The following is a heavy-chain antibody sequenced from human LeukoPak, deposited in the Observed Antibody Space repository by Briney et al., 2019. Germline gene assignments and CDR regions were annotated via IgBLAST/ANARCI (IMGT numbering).Heavy chain of an antibody. CDR1: GYTFTGYY. D-gene: IGHD4-23*01. V-gene: IGHV1-2*02. CDR3: ARGDYGGKRGFDY. J-gene: IGHJ4*02. Sequence: ASVTVSCKASGYTFTGYYMHWVRQAPGQGLDWMGWINPNSGGTNYAQKFQGRVTMTRDTSISTAYMELSRLRSDDTAVYYCARGDYGGKRGFDYWGQGTLVTVSS. CDR2: INPNSGGT.